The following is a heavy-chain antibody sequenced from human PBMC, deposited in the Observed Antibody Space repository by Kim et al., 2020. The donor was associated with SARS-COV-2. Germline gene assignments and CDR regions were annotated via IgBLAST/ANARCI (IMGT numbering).Heavy chain of an antibody. V-gene: IGHV3-23*01. Sequence: GGSLRLSCAASGFTFSSYAMSWVRQAPGKGLEWVSCIKGNGGSTYYTDSVKGRFTISTDNSRNTLYLQMNSLRAEDTAIYFCAKSRGQYITSSADYWGQGTLVTVSS. CDR3: AKSRGQYITSSADY. CDR1: GFTFSSYA. J-gene: IGHJ4*02. CDR2: IKGNGGST. D-gene: IGHD6-6*01.